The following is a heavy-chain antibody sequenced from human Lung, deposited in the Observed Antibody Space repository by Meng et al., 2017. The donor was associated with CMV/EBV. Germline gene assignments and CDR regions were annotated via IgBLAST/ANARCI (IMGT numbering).Heavy chain of an antibody. CDR2: VSSSSNFI. CDR1: GFTFTYYS. CDR3: VRDVARRAAPPFDY. Sequence: GXXXRLXCEASGFTFTYYSINWVRQAPGKGLEWISSVSSSSNFIYYADSVKGRFTISRDNAKNSVYLQMNSLRAEDTAVYYCVRDVARRAAPPFDYWGQGXLVTVSS. V-gene: IGHV3-21*01. J-gene: IGHJ4*02. D-gene: IGHD6-6*01.